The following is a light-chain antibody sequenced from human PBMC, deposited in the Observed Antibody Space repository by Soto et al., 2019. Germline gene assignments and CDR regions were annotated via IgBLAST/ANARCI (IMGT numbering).Light chain of an antibody. V-gene: IGLV2-18*02. CDR2: DVS. Sequence: QSALTQPPSVSGSPGQSVTISCTGSSSDVGSHNRVSWYQQPPGTAPKLMIYDVSNRPSGVPDRFSGSKSGNTASLTISGLQAEDEDDYYCSSYTSSSTYVFGTGTKLTVL. CDR1: SSDVGSHNR. J-gene: IGLJ1*01. CDR3: SSYTSSSTYV.